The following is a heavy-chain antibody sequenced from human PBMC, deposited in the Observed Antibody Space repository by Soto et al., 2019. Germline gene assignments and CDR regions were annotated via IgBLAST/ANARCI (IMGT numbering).Heavy chain of an antibody. CDR2: IIPIFGTA. J-gene: IGHJ4*02. D-gene: IGHD3-9*01. CDR3: ARAPNILTGKYYFDY. V-gene: IGHV1-69*01. CDR1: GGTFSSYS. Sequence: QVQLVQSGAEVKKPGSSVKVSCKASGGTFSSYSINWVRQAPGQGLEWMGGIIPIFGTANNAQKFQGRVTIAADESATTVYRELSGLRSEDTAVYYCARAPNILTGKYYFDYWGQGPLVTVSS.